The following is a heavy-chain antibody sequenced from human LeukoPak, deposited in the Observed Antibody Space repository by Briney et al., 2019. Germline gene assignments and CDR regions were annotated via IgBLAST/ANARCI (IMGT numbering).Heavy chain of an antibody. Sequence: SQTLSLTCVISGDSVSNNAWNWVRQTPSGGLECLGRTYYNSKWYNGYAESVKSRISINPDTSKNQFSLQLNSVTPEDTAVYYCARGWTRDGFNIWSQGTMVTVSS. V-gene: IGHV6-1*01. CDR1: GDSVSNNA. J-gene: IGHJ3*02. CDR3: ARGWTRDGFNI. D-gene: IGHD3/OR15-3a*01. CDR2: TYYNSKWYN.